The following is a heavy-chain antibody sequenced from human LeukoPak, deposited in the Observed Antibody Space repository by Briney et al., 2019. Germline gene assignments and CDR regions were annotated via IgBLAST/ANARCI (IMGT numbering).Heavy chain of an antibody. J-gene: IGHJ6*03. CDR1: GGSISSYY. V-gene: IGHV4-59*12. D-gene: IGHD1-26*01. Sequence: SETLSLTCTVSGGSISSYYWSWIRQPPEKGLEWIGYIHYTGSTNYNPSLKSRVTISVDTSKNQFSLKLSSVTAADTAVYYCASSGSYFRYYYMDVWGKGTTVTVSS. CDR3: ASSGSYFRYYYMDV. CDR2: IHYTGST.